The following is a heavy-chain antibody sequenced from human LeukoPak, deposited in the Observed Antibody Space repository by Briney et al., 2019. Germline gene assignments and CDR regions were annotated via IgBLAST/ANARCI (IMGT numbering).Heavy chain of an antibody. CDR3: AREGDGHNYVDY. J-gene: IGHJ4*02. D-gene: IGHD5-24*01. V-gene: IGHV3-48*03. CDR2: ISSGSRTI. Sequence: GGSLRLSCAASGFTFSNYEMNWVRQAPGKGLEWVSYISSGSRTIYYADSVKGQFTISRDNAKNSLYLQMNSLRAEDTAVYYCAREGDGHNYVDYWGQGTLVTVSS. CDR1: GFTFSNYE.